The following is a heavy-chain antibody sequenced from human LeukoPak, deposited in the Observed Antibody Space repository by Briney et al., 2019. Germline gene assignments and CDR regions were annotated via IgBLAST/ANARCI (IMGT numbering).Heavy chain of an antibody. D-gene: IGHD3-22*01. V-gene: IGHV3-30*02. CDR2: IRYDGNNK. Sequence: GGSLRLSCAASEFTFSSYGMHWVRQAPGKGLEWVAFIRYDGNNKYYADSVKGRFTISRDNSKNTLYLQMNSLRAEDTAVYYCARVGSFTYYYDSSGYTIDYWGQGTLVTVSS. CDR1: EFTFSSYG. CDR3: ARVGSFTYYYDSSGYTIDY. J-gene: IGHJ4*02.